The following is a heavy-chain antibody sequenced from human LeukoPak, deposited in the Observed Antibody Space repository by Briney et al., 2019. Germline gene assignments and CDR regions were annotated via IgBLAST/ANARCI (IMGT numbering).Heavy chain of an antibody. J-gene: IGHJ4*02. CDR3: ASGGGWELPYNFDY. Sequence: SETLSLTCTVSGASLSRYYWSWIRQPPGEGLEWIGYIYYSGSSTYSPSLQSRVTISVDTSKNQFSLRLSSVTAADTAVYYCASGGGWELPYNFDYWGQGTLVTVSS. D-gene: IGHD1-26*01. V-gene: IGHV4-59*08. CDR1: GASLSRYY. CDR2: IYYSGSS.